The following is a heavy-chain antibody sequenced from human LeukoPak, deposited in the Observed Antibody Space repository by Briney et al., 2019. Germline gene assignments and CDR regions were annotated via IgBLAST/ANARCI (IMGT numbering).Heavy chain of an antibody. D-gene: IGHD2-8*01. V-gene: IGHV1-2*02. CDR2: INPNSGGT. CDR3: ARVRLHGMLSYYYYMDV. CDR1: GYTFTGYY. J-gene: IGHJ6*03. Sequence: GASVKVSCKASGYTFTGYYMHWVRQAPGQGLEWMGWINPNSGGTNYAQKFQSRVTMTRDTSISTAYMELSRLRSDDTAVYYCARVRLHGMLSYYYYMDVWGKGTTVTVSS.